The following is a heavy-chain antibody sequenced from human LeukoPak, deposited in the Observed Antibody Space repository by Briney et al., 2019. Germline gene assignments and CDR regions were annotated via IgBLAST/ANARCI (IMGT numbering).Heavy chain of an antibody. D-gene: IGHD3-10*01. CDR2: INPDNDNI. V-gene: IGHV1-18*01. CDR1: GYRFTSYG. J-gene: IGHJ6*03. CDR3: ARGGGGGYYYHYMDV. Sequence: GASVKVSCKASGYRFTSYGISWVRQAPGQGLEGLGWINPDNDNINYAQKVQDRVTLTTDTSATTAYMELRSLRSDDTAVYYCARGGGGGYYYHYMDVWGKGTTVAVSS.